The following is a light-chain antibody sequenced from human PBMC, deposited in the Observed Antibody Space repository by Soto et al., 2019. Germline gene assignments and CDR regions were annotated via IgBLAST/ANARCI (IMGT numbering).Light chain of an antibody. Sequence: QSVLTQPASVSGSPGQSITTSCTGTSSDVGSYNLVSWYQQHPGKAPKLMIYEGSKRPSGVSNRFSGSKSGNTASLTISGLQAEDEADYYCCSYAGSSTYVFGNGTKVTVL. CDR1: SSDVGSYNL. V-gene: IGLV2-23*01. CDR3: CSYAGSSTYV. CDR2: EGS. J-gene: IGLJ1*01.